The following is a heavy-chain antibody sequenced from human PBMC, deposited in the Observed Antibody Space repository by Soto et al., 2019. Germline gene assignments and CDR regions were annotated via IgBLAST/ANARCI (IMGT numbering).Heavy chain of an antibody. CDR1: GGTFSSYA. Sequence: QVQLVQSGAAVKKPGSSVKVSCKASGGTFSSYAISWVRQAPGQGLEWMGGIIPSFGTANYAQKFQGRVTITADESTSTAYMELSSLRSEDTAVYYCARALGTIFGVVTSYYYYGMDVWGQGTTVTVSS. V-gene: IGHV1-69*01. CDR2: IIPSFGTA. J-gene: IGHJ6*02. CDR3: ARALGTIFGVVTSYYYYGMDV. D-gene: IGHD3-3*01.